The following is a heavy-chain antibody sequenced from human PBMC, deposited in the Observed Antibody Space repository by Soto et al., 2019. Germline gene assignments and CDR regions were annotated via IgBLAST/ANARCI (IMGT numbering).Heavy chain of an antibody. J-gene: IGHJ6*01. CDR3: AKESQLWFPYYYYGMDV. CDR1: GFTFSSYA. V-gene: IGHV3-23*01. Sequence: EVQLLESGGGLVQPGGSLRLSCAASGFTFSSYAMSWVRQAPGKGLEWVSAISGSGGSTYYPDSVKGRFTISRDNSKNTLYLQMNSLRAEDTAVYYCAKESQLWFPYYYYGMDVWGQGTTVTVSS. CDR2: ISGSGGST. D-gene: IGHD5-18*01.